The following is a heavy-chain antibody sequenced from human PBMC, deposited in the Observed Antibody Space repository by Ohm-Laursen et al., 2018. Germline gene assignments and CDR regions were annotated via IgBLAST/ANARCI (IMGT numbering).Heavy chain of an antibody. D-gene: IGHD6-19*01. CDR3: AKDTYSSGWYVDH. CDR2: ISYDGSNK. J-gene: IGHJ4*02. V-gene: IGHV3-30*18. Sequence: SLRLSCAASGFTFDDYAMHWVRQAPGKGLEWVAVISYDGSNKYYADSVKGRFTISRDNSKNTLYLQMNSLRTEDTAMFYCAKDTYSSGWYVDHWGQGTLVTVSS. CDR1: GFTFDDYA.